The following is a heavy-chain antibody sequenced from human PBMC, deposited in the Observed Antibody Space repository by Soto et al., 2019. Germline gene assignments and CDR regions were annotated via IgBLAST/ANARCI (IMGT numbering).Heavy chain of an antibody. CDR3: TRVFGSSWDQAFFDS. D-gene: IGHD6-13*01. Sequence: GGSLRLSCAASGFTFSDYYMDWVRQAPGKGLEWVGRIRKKVNSYTTEYAASVKDRFTISRDDSKNSLFLQMNSLKIEDTAVYYCTRVFGSSWDQAFFDSWGQGT. CDR2: IRKKVNSYTT. J-gene: IGHJ4*02. V-gene: IGHV3-72*01. CDR1: GFTFSDYY.